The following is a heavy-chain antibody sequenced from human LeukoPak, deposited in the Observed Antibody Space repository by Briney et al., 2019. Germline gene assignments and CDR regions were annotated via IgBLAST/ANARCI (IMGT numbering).Heavy chain of an antibody. D-gene: IGHD3-10*01. V-gene: IGHV3-20*01. CDR2: INWNGGST. J-gene: IGHJ6*02. CDR1: GFTFSSYW. CDR3: ARARMRSGSYYRLDYYYGMDV. Sequence: GGSLRLSCAASGFTFSSYWMSWVRQAPGKGLEWVSGINWNGGSTGYADSVKGRFTISRDNAKNSLYLQMNSLRAEDTALYHCARARMRSGSYYRLDYYYGMDVWGQGTTVTVSS.